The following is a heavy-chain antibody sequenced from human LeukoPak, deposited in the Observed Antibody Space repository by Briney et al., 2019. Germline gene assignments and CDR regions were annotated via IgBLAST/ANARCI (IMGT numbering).Heavy chain of an antibody. V-gene: IGHV4-31*03. CDR1: GGSISSGGYY. D-gene: IGHD1-26*01. Sequence: SETLSLTCTVSGGSISSGGYYWSWIRQHPGQGLEWIGYIYYSGSTYYNPSLKSRVTISVDTSKNQFSLKLSSVTAADTAVYYCARDRSSYGMDVWGQGTTVTVSS. CDR3: ARDRSSYGMDV. J-gene: IGHJ6*02. CDR2: IYYSGST.